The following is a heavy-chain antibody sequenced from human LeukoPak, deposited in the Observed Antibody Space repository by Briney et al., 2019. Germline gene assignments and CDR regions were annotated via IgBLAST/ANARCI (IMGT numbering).Heavy chain of an antibody. Sequence: ASVKVSCKASGYTFTGYYMHWVRQAPGQGLEWMGWINPNSGGTNYAQKFQGRVTMTRETSISTAYMELSRLRSDDTAVYYCARNHYSSGWYVGYWGQGTLVTVSS. CDR1: GYTFTGYY. J-gene: IGHJ4*02. CDR3: ARNHYSSGWYVGY. CDR2: INPNSGGT. D-gene: IGHD6-19*01. V-gene: IGHV1-2*02.